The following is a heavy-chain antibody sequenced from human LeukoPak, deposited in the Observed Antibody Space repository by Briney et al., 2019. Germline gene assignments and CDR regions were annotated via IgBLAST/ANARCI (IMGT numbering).Heavy chain of an antibody. Sequence: GGSLRLSCAASGLTFSSYSMNWVRQAPGKGLEWVSYITGSSGTKHYADSVRGRFTISRDNARNALFLQMNSLRDEDTAIYYCTRDPDALDYWGQGTLVTVSS. CDR1: GLTFSSYS. V-gene: IGHV3-48*02. CDR2: ITGSSGTK. CDR3: TRDPDALDY. J-gene: IGHJ4*02.